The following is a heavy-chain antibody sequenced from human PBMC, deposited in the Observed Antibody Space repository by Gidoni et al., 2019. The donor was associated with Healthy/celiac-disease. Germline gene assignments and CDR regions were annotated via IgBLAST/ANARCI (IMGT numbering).Heavy chain of an antibody. CDR3: ALRYSSSWYLKN. D-gene: IGHD6-13*01. V-gene: IGHV1-24*01. J-gene: IGHJ4*02. CDR1: GYTLTELS. CDR2: FDPEDGET. Sequence: QVPLVQSGAEVKKPGASVTVSCKVSGYTLTELSMHWVRQAPGKGLEWMGGFDPEDGETIYAQKFQGRVTMTEDTSTDTAYMELSSLRSEDTAVYYCALRYSSSWYLKNWGQGTLVTVSS.